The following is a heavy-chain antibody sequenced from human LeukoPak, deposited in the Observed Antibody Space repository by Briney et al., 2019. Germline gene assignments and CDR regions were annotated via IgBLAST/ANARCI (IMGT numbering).Heavy chain of an antibody. CDR2: IFYSGST. CDR3: AKSNGYGLVDI. CDR1: GFTFSNYW. D-gene: IGHD3-10*01. Sequence: GSLRLSCAASGFTFSNYWMHWVRQPPGKGLEWIGNIFYSGSTYYSPSVKSRVTISLDTSRNQFSLKLNSVTAADTAVYYCAKSNGYGLVDIWGQGTMVTVSS. V-gene: IGHV4-59*12. J-gene: IGHJ3*02.